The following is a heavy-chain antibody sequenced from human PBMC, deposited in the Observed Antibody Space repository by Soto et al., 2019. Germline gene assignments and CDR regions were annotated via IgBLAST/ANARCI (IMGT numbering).Heavy chain of an antibody. CDR3: ARDGISCSGGSCYDAFDI. CDR1: GDSVSSNSAA. J-gene: IGHJ3*02. V-gene: IGHV6-1*01. Sequence: KQSQTLSLTCAISGDSVSSNSAAWNWIRQSPSRGLEWLGRTYYRSKWYNDYAVSVKSRITINPDTSKNQFSLQLNSVTPEDTAVYYCARDGISCSGGSCYDAFDIWGQGTMVTVSS. D-gene: IGHD2-15*01. CDR2: TYYRSKWYN.